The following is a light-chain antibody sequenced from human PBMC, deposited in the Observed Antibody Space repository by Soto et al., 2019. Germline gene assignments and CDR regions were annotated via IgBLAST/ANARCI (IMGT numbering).Light chain of an antibody. Sequence: SYELTQPPSVSVAPGKTARITCGGNNIRSKSVHWYQQKPGQAPVLVIYYDSDRPSGIPERFSGSNSGNTATLTISRVEAGDEADYYCQVWDSSSDHAVFGGGTQLTVL. CDR2: YDS. CDR3: QVWDSSSDHAV. V-gene: IGLV3-21*04. CDR1: NIRSKS. J-gene: IGLJ7*01.